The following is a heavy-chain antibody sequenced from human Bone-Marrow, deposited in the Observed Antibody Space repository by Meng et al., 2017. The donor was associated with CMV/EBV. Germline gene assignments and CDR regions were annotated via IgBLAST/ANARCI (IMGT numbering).Heavy chain of an antibody. Sequence: ASVKVSCKVSGYTFTTYGICWVRQAPGEGLEWVGWITAHNGYTNYAQNLQDRVTMTTDTSTSTAYMELRSLRSDDTAVYYCARGLNHKDNVLLWFGDPWGQGTLVTVSS. CDR2: ITAHNGYT. D-gene: IGHD3-10*01. CDR1: GYTFTTYG. J-gene: IGHJ5*02. CDR3: ARGLNHKDNVLLWFGDP. V-gene: IGHV1-18*01.